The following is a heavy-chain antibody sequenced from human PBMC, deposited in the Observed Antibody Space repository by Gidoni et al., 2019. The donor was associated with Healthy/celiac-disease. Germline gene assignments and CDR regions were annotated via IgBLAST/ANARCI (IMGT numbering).Heavy chain of an antibody. D-gene: IGHD3-10*01. CDR3: ARPQYYYGSGSYPYYYYYGMDV. CDR2: IMPICGTA. V-gene: IGHV1-69*01. Sequence: QVQLVQSGAEVKQPGSSVKVSCKASGGTFSSYAISWVRQAPGQGLEWMGGIMPICGTANYAQKIQGRVTITADETTSTAYMELSSLRSEDTAVYYCARPQYYYGSGSYPYYYYYGMDVWGQGTTVTVSS. J-gene: IGHJ6*02. CDR1: GGTFSSYA.